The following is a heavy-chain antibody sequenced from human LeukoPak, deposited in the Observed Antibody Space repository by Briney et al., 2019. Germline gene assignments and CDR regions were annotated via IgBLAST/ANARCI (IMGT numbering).Heavy chain of an antibody. J-gene: IGHJ3*02. CDR3: ARGTLTAPRSVFDI. Sequence: ASVKVSCRASGYTFTGYYMSWVRQAPGQGLEWMGWINPDSGGTHYAQNFQGWVTMTRDTSISTAYMELSRLRSDDTAVYYCARGTLTAPRSVFDIWGQGTMVTVSS. D-gene: IGHD1-14*01. CDR1: GYTFTGYY. CDR2: INPDSGGT. V-gene: IGHV1-2*04.